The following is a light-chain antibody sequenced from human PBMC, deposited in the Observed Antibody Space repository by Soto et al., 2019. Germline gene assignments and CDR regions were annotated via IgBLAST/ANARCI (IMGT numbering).Light chain of an antibody. Sequence: MSQSPANLSISTGETATLSCRASQSVSSNLAWYQQKPGQAPRLLIYGASTRDTGIPARFSGSGSGTEFTLTISSLQSEDFAVYYCQQYNDWLRTFGQGTKVDIK. CDR3: QQYNDWLRT. CDR1: QSVSSN. V-gene: IGKV3-15*01. CDR2: GAS. J-gene: IGKJ1*01.